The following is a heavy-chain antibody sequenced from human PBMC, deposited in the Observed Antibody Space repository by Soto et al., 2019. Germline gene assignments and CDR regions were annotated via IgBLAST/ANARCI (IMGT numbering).Heavy chain of an antibody. D-gene: IGHD4-17*01. CDR2: IYYSGST. Sequence: SETLSLTCTVSGGSISSYYWSWIRQPPGKGLEWIGYIYYSGSTNYNPSLKSRVTISVDTSKNQFSLKLSSVTAADTAVYYCARGGYGDFYYHYGMDVWGQGTTVTVSS. V-gene: IGHV4-59*01. CDR1: GGSISSYY. J-gene: IGHJ6*02. CDR3: ARGGYGDFYYHYGMDV.